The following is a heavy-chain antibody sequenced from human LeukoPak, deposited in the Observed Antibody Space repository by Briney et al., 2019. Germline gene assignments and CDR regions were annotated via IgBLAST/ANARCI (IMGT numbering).Heavy chain of an antibody. CDR1: GGSIISSDYH. J-gene: IGHJ3*02. V-gene: IGHV4-39*01. CDR3: ARHCCSGPAKRVFDI. Sequence: EALSLTCTVSGGSIISSDYHWGWVRQPPGKGLEWIGTISYSGNTDYNPSLRSRVTISVDTSNNQFSLRLGSVTAADTAVYHCARHCCSGPAKRVFDIWGQGTMVTVSS. D-gene: IGHD2-15*01. CDR2: ISYSGNT.